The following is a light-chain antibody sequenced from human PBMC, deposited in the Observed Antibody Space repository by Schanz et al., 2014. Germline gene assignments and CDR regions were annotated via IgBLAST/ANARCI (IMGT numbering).Light chain of an antibody. J-gene: IGLJ1*01. CDR2: DVN. CDR3: SSHVASNTFYV. V-gene: IGLV2-8*01. CDR1: SSDVGGYNY. Sequence: QSVLTQPPSASGSPGQSVTISCTGTSSDVGGYNYVSWYQQHPGKAPKLMIFDVNQRPSGVPDRFSGSKSGNTASLTVSGLQVEDEADYYCSSHVASNTFYVFGTGTKVTVL.